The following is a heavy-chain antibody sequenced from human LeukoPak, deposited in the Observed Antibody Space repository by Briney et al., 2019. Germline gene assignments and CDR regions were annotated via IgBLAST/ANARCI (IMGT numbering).Heavy chain of an antibody. D-gene: IGHD2-2*01. V-gene: IGHV3-21*01. CDR3: ARVYPFLYYFDY. J-gene: IGHJ4*02. CDR1: GFTFSSYS. CDR2: ISSSSSYI. Sequence: NPGGSLRLSCAASGFTFSSYSMNWVRQAPGKGLEWVSSISSSSSYIYYADSVKGRFTISRDNAKNSLYLQMNSLRAEDAAVYYCARVYPFLYYFDYWGQGTLVTVSS.